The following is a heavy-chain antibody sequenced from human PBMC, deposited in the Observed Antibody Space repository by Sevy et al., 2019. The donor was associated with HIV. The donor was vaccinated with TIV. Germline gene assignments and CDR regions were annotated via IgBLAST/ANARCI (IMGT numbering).Heavy chain of an antibody. J-gene: IGHJ6*02. V-gene: IGHV4-61*01. CDR1: GGSVSSGSYY. CDR3: ARGERVNYDSSGYYPLYYYYGMDV. Sequence: SETLSLTCTVSGGSVSSGSYYWSWIRQPPGKGLEWIGYIYYSGSTNYNPSLKSRVTISVDTSKNQFSLKLSSVTAADTAVYYCARGERVNYDSSGYYPLYYYYGMDVWGQGTTVTVSS. D-gene: IGHD3-22*01. CDR2: IYYSGST.